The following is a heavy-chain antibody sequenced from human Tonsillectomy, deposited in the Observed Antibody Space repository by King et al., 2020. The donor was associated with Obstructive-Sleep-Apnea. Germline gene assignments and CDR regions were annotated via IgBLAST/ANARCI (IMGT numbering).Heavy chain of an antibody. J-gene: IGHJ5*02. D-gene: IGHD1-26*01. CDR3: ARVLSGGGFLPSNRFDP. V-gene: IGHV1-18*04. CDR2: ISTYTGNT. CDR1: GYTFTTYG. Sequence: VQLVESGAEVKKPGASVKVSCKVSGYTFTTYGIGWVRQAPGQGPEWMGWISTYTGNTDYAQKLQGRVTMTTDTSTSTAYMELRSLRSDDTAVYYCARVLSGGGFLPSNRFDPWGQGTLVTVSS.